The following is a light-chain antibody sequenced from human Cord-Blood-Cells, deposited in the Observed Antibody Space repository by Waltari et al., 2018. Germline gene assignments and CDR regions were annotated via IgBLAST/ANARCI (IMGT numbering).Light chain of an antibody. CDR3: CSYAGSSTWV. CDR1: SSDVGGYNL. J-gene: IGLJ3*02. V-gene: IGLV2-23*01. Sequence: QSALTQPASVSGSPGQSITISCTGTSSDVGGYNLFSWYQQHPGKAPKLMIYEGSKRRSGVSIRFSGAKASNTATLTSSGLQAEEEADYYSCSYAGSSTWVFGGGTKLTVL. CDR2: EGS.